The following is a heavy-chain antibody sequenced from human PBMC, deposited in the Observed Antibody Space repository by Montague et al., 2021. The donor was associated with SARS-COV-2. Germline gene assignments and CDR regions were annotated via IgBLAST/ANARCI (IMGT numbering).Heavy chain of an antibody. D-gene: IGHD1-1*01. CDR1: GGSISTYY. Sequence: SETLSLTCTVSGGSISTYYWHWIRQPPWTGLEWIGYIYYNGYTAYNPSLTSRVTISVDTSKNQFSLKLTSVTAADTAVYYCARDRETTTDKFYGMDVWGQGTTVTVSS. V-gene: IGHV4-59*01. CDR3: ARDRETTTDKFYGMDV. CDR2: IYYNGYT. J-gene: IGHJ6*02.